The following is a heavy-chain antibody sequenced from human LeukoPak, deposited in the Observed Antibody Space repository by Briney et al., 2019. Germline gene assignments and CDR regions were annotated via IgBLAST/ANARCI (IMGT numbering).Heavy chain of an antibody. CDR1: GFNFGDYA. D-gene: IGHD3-10*01. V-gene: IGHV3-49*04. Sequence: GGSLRHSCTDSGFNFGDYAMGWVRQAPGKGLEWVGFIRNKVYRGTIEYAAAVKGRFTISRDDSKSIAFLQMDSLKTEDTAVYYCLRYYGSGSLSGYWGQGTLVTVSS. J-gene: IGHJ4*02. CDR2: IRNKVYRGTI. CDR3: LRYYGSGSLSGY.